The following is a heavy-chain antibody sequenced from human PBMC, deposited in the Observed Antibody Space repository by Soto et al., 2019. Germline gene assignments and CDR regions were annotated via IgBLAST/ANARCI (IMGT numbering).Heavy chain of an antibody. CDR1: GGTFSSYA. Sequence: QVQLVQSGAEVKKPGSSVTVSCKASGGTFSSYAISWVRQAPGQGLEWMGGIIPIFGTANYAQKFQGRVTITADESTSTAYMELSSLRSEDTAVYYCARGAGMITMVRGPIGDYLVQGTLVTVSS. D-gene: IGHD3-10*01. V-gene: IGHV1-69*01. J-gene: IGHJ4*02. CDR2: IIPIFGTA. CDR3: ARGAGMITMVRGPIGDY.